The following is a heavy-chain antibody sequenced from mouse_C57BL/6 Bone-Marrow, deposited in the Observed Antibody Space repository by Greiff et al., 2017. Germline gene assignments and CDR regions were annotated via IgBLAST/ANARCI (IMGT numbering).Heavy chain of an antibody. CDR2: INPSSGYT. CDR1: VYTFTSYW. CDR3: ARSYYSNYVYWYFDV. Sequence: QVQLQQSGAELAKPGASVKLSCKASVYTFTSYWMHWVKQRPGQGLEWIGYINPSSGYTKYNQKFKDKATLTADKSSSTAYMQLSSLTYEDSAVYYCARSYYSNYVYWYFDVWGTGTTVTVSS. J-gene: IGHJ1*03. D-gene: IGHD2-5*01. V-gene: IGHV1-7*01.